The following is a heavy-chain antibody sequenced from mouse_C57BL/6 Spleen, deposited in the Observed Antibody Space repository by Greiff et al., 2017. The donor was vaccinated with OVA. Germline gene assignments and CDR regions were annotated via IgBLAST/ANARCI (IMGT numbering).Heavy chain of an antibody. D-gene: IGHD1-1*01. Sequence: QVQLQQSGAELVRPGASVTLSCKASGYTFTDYEMHWVKQTPVHGLEWIGAIDPETGGTAYNQKFKGKAILTADKSSSTAYMELRSLTSEDSAVYYCTREDGSSYFWFAYWGQGTLVTVSA. V-gene: IGHV1-15*01. CDR2: IDPETGGT. CDR3: TREDGSSYFWFAY. J-gene: IGHJ3*01. CDR1: GYTFTDYE.